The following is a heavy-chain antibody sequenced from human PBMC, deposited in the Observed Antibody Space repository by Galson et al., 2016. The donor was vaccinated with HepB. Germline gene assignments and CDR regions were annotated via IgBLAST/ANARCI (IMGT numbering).Heavy chain of an antibody. D-gene: IGHD6-19*01. V-gene: IGHV1-18*04. CDR1: GYTFDSYG. CDR3: ARGGRWLPFDY. J-gene: IGHJ4*02. CDR2: ISVYNGDT. Sequence: SVKVSCKASGYTFDSYGISWVRLAPGLGLEWMGWISVYNGDTKFAQKFHDRVTMTRDTSMDTAYMELTGLTPDDTAVYYCARGGRWLPFDYWGQGSLVTVSS.